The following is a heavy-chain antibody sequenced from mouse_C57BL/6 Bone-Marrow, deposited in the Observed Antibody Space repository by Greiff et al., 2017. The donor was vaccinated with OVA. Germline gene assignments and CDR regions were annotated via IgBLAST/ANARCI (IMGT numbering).Heavy chain of an antibody. V-gene: IGHV5-12*01. CDR2: ISNGGGST. Sequence: EVKLEESGGGLVQPGGSLKLSCAASGFTFSDYYMYWVRQTPEKRLEWVAYISNGGGSTYYPDTVKGRVTISRDNAKNTLYLQMSRLKSEDTAMYYCARQYGKGYFDVWGTGTTVTVSS. CDR3: ARQYGKGYFDV. J-gene: IGHJ1*03. D-gene: IGHD2-10*02. CDR1: GFTFSDYY.